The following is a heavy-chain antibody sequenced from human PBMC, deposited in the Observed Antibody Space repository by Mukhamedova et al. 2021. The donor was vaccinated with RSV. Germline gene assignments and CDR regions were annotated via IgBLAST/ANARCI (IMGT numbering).Heavy chain of an antibody. Sequence: SSYGMHWVRQAPGKGLEWVAVIWYDGSNKYYADSVKGRFTISRDNSKNTLNLQMNSLRAEDTAVYYCATPRGEAVDVWGKGTTV. CDR2: IWYDGSNK. CDR1: SSYG. J-gene: IGHJ6*03. CDR3: ATPRGEAVDV. V-gene: IGHV3-33*01. D-gene: IGHD3-16*01.